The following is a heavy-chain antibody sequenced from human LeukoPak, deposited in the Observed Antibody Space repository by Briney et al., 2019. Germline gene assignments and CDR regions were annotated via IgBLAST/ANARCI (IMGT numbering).Heavy chain of an antibody. J-gene: IGHJ4*02. CDR1: GYPFSDYY. Sequence: ASVKVSCKTSGYPFSDYYIHWIRQASGQGLESMGWINPENGNTKYAQRSQGRLTITMDTSIDTVYMELRSLRYDDTAVYYCARLSALWGQGTLVTVSS. CDR2: INPENGNT. CDR3: ARLSAL. V-gene: IGHV1-2*02.